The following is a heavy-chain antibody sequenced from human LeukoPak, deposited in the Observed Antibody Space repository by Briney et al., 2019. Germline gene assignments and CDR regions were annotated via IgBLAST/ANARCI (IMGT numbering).Heavy chain of an antibody. CDR1: GYSFTSYW. V-gene: IGHV5-51*01. CDR2: IYPGDSDT. J-gene: IGHJ3*02. Sequence: GESLKISCKGSGYSFTSYWIGWVRQMPGEGLEWMGIIYPGDSDTGYSPSFQGQVTISADKSISTAYLQWSSLKASDTAIYYCARPRAGYLTDAFDIWGQGTMVTVSS. D-gene: IGHD5-24*01. CDR3: ARPRAGYLTDAFDI.